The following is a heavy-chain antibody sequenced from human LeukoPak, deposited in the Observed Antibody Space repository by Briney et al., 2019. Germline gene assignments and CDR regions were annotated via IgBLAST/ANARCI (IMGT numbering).Heavy chain of an antibody. CDR2: IRYDGSNK. J-gene: IGHJ4*02. CDR3: AREGSSSWPFDY. V-gene: IGHV3-30*02. CDR1: GVTLSSYG. D-gene: IGHD6-13*01. Sequence: GRSLRLSCAASGVTLSSYGIHWVRQAPGKGLGWVAFIRYDGSNKYYADSVKGRFTISRDNSKNTLYLQMNSLRDEDTALYYCAREGSSSWPFDYWGQGTLVTVSS.